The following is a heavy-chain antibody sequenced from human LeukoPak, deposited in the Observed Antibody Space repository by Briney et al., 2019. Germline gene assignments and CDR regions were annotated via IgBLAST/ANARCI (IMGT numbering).Heavy chain of an antibody. D-gene: IGHD3-10*01. CDR2: IRYDGSNK. CDR3: AKDGRSGNYWNYYYYMDV. Sequence: GGSLRLSCAASGFTFSSYGMHWVRQAPGKGLEWVAFIRYDGSNKYYADSVKGRFTISRDNSKNTLYLQMISLRADDTALYYCAKDGRSGNYWNYYYYMDVWGEGTTVTISS. CDR1: GFTFSSYG. J-gene: IGHJ6*03. V-gene: IGHV3-30*02.